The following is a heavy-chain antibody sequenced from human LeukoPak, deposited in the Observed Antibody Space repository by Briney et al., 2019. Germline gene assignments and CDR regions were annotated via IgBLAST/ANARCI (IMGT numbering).Heavy chain of an antibody. V-gene: IGHV1-2*02. J-gene: IGHJ4*02. CDR1: GYTFTSYY. CDR3: ARGARGHYSSGWYEY. Sequence: GASVKVSCKASGYTFTSYYMHWVRQAPGQGLEWMGWINPNSGGTNYAQKFQGRVTMTRDTSISTAYMELSRLRSDDTAVYYCARGARGHYSSGWYEYWGQGTLVTVSS. CDR2: INPNSGGT. D-gene: IGHD6-19*01.